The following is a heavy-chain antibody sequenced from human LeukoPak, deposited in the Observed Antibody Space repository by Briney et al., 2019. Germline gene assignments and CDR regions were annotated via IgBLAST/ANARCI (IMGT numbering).Heavy chain of an antibody. CDR2: IKQDGSEK. D-gene: IGHD3-22*01. V-gene: IGHV3-7*01. CDR1: GFTFSSYW. CDR3: ARDQNFYDRTGEGYFQH. Sequence: GGSLRLSCAASGFTFSSYWMSWVRQAPGKGLEWVANIKQDGSEKYYVDSVKGRFTISRDNAKNSLYLQMNSLRADDAAVYYCARDQNFYDRTGEGYFQHWGQGTLVTVSS. J-gene: IGHJ1*01.